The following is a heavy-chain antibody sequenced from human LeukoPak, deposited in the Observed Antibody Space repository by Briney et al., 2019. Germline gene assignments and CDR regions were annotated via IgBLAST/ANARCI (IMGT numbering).Heavy chain of an antibody. Sequence: GGSLRLSCAASGFTFSSYSMNWVRQAPGKGLEWVSYISSSSSTIYYADSVKGRFTISRDNAKNSLYLQMNSLRAEDTAVYYCARDPGGPFCSSTSCYGDNWFDPWGQGTLVTVSS. V-gene: IGHV3-48*01. CDR2: ISSSSSTI. CDR3: ARDPGGPFCSSTSCYGDNWFDP. D-gene: IGHD2-2*01. J-gene: IGHJ5*02. CDR1: GFTFSSYS.